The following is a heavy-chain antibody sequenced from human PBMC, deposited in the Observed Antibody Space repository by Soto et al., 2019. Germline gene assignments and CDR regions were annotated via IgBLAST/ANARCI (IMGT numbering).Heavy chain of an antibody. CDR2: ISYDGSNE. Sequence: PGGSLRLSCAASGFTFSSYAMYWVRQAPGEGLEWVADISYDGSNEYYAESVKGRFTISRDNSKNTLYLQMNSLRAEDTAVYYCARGSGGSDYWGQGTLVTVSS. V-gene: IGHV3-30-3*01. J-gene: IGHJ4*02. CDR1: GFTFSSYA. CDR3: ARGSGGSDY. D-gene: IGHD2-8*02.